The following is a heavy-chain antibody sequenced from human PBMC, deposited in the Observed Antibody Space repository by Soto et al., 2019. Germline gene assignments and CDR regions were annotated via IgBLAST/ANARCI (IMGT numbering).Heavy chain of an antibody. CDR3: ARLIVVVPAAIGWFDP. V-gene: IGHV4-59*08. D-gene: IGHD2-2*02. Sequence: QVQLQESGPGLVKPSETLSLTCTVSGGSISSYYWSWIRQPPGKGLEWIGYIYYSGSTNYNPSLKSRVTISVDTSKNQFSLKLSSVTAADTAVYYCARLIVVVPAAIGWFDPWGQGTLVTVSS. CDR1: GGSISSYY. CDR2: IYYSGST. J-gene: IGHJ5*02.